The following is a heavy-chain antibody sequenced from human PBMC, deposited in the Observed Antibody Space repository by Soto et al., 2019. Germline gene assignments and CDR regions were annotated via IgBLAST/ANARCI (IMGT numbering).Heavy chain of an antibody. CDR3: AIDLTGLDTAMDYYYYGMDV. Sequence: SVKVSCKASGGTFSSYAISWVRQAPGQGLEWMGGIIPIFGTANYAQKFQGRVTITADESTSTAYMELSSLRYEDTAVYYCAIDLTGLDTAMDYYYYGMDVWGQGTTVTVSS. D-gene: IGHD5-18*01. V-gene: IGHV1-69*13. J-gene: IGHJ6*02. CDR1: GGTFSSYA. CDR2: IIPIFGTA.